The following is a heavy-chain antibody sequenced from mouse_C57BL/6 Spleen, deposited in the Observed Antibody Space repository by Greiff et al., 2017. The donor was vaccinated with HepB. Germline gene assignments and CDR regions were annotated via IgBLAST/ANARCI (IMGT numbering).Heavy chain of an antibody. CDR2: IHPNSGST. CDR1: GYTFTSYW. V-gene: IGHV1-64*01. J-gene: IGHJ1*03. Sequence: VQLQQPGAELVKPGASVKLSCKASGYTFTSYWMHWVKQRPGQGLEWIGMIHPNSGSTNYNEKFKSKATLTVDKSSSTAYMQLSSLTSEDSAVYYCARYDYDDLYWYFDVWGTGTTVTVSS. D-gene: IGHD2-4*01. CDR3: ARYDYDDLYWYFDV.